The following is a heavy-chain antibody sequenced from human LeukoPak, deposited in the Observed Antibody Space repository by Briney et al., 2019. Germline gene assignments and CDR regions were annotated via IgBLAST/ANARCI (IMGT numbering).Heavy chain of an antibody. CDR3: ARNFGGGDSSGPYS. CDR1: GFTFNDYG. D-gene: IGHD3-22*01. CDR2: INWNGGST. J-gene: IGHJ4*02. Sequence: GGSLRLSCAASGFTFNDYGMSWVRQAPRKGQEWVSGINWNGGSTGYADSVKGRFNISRDNAKNSLYLQMNSLRAEDTALYYCARNFGGGDSSGPYSWGQGTQVTVSS. V-gene: IGHV3-20*04.